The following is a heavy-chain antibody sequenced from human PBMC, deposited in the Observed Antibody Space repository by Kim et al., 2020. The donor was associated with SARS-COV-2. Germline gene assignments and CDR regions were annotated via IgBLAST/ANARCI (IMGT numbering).Heavy chain of an antibody. V-gene: IGHV4-4*07. CDR1: GGSISSFY. D-gene: IGHD6-6*01. CDR2: IHTSGST. J-gene: IGHJ4*02. Sequence: SQTLSLTCTISGGSISSFYWSWVRQPAGKGLEWIGRIHTSGSTNNNPSLKCRVTMSVDTSKNQFSLKRSSVTAEATAVYYCARDGAYSTWSPLFDYWGQG. CDR3: ARDGAYSTWSPLFDY.